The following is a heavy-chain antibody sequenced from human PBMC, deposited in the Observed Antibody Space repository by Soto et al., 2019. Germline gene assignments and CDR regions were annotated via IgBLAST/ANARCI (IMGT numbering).Heavy chain of an antibody. CDR1: GYNFTTFW. CDR3: ARLGFPGAIYFDS. J-gene: IGHJ4*02. CDR2: IYPGDSET. Sequence: GESLKISCTGSGYNFTTFWISWVRQVPGKGLEWMGIIYPGDSETKYSPDFEGQVTISADRSTNTAYLQWRSLRASDTAMYYCARLGFPGAIYFDSWGLGTLVTVS. V-gene: IGHV5-51*01.